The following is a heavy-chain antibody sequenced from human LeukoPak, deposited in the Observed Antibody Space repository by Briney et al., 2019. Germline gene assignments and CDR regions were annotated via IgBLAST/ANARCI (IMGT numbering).Heavy chain of an antibody. CDR2: IIPIFGTA. Sequence: ASVKVSCKASGGTFSSYAISWVRQAPGQGLEWMGGIIPIFGTANYAQKFQGRVTITADESTSTAYMELSSLRTKDTAVYYCARASDMHSSSWYYFDYWDQGTLVTVSS. D-gene: IGHD6-13*01. J-gene: IGHJ4*02. CDR1: GGTFSSYA. V-gene: IGHV1-69*13. CDR3: ARASDMHSSSWYYFDY.